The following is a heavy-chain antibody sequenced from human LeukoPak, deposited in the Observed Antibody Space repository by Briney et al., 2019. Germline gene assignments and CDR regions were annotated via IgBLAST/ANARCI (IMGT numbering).Heavy chain of an antibody. D-gene: IGHD2-15*01. V-gene: IGHV3-23*01. Sequence: PGGSLRLSCAASGFTFSSYAMSWVRQAPGKGLEWVSAISGSGGSTYYADSVKGRFTISGDNAKNSLYLQMNSLRAEDTALYYCAKDLLRYCSGGSCYSGFDYWGQGTLVTVSS. CDR3: AKDLLRYCSGGSCYSGFDY. CDR2: ISGSGGST. CDR1: GFTFSSYA. J-gene: IGHJ4*02.